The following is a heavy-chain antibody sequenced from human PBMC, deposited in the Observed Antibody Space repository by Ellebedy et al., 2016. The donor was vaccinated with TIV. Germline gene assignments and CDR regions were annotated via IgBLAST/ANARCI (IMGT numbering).Heavy chain of an antibody. V-gene: IGHV3-53*01. D-gene: IGHD3-16*01. CDR3: ARGQTRGGYTTSWYFHYGMDV. Sequence: GGSLRLSCAASGFSVSTNYMNWVRQAPGKGLEWVTVTFSDGGTYYADSVKGRFAISRDNSENTLYLQMNSLRVEDTAVYYCARGQTRGGYTTSWYFHYGMDVWGQGTTVTVSS. J-gene: IGHJ6*02. CDR2: TFSDGGT. CDR1: GFSVSTNY.